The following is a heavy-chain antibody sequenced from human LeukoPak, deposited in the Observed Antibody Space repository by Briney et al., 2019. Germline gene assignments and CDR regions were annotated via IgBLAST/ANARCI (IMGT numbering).Heavy chain of an antibody. Sequence: GGSLRLSCAASGFTFSSYAMSWVRQAPGKGLEWVSVISGSGRSIIYADSVKGRFTISRDNSKNTLYLQMNSLRAEDTAVYYCAKAERFSGTKTPDYWGQGTLVTVSS. D-gene: IGHD1-26*01. CDR1: GFTFSSYA. CDR2: ISGSGRSI. J-gene: IGHJ4*02. CDR3: AKAERFSGTKTPDY. V-gene: IGHV3-23*01.